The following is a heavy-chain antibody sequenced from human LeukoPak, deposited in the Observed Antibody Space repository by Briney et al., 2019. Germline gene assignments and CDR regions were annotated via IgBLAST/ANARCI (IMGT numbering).Heavy chain of an antibody. V-gene: IGHV1-69*13. Sequence: ASVKVSCKASGGTFSSYAISWVRQAPGQGLEWMGGIIPIFGTANYAQKFQGRVTITADESTSTAYMELSSLRSEDTAVYYCAAATTDAFDIWGQGTMVTVSS. CDR2: IIPIFGTA. CDR1: GGTFSSYA. J-gene: IGHJ3*02. D-gene: IGHD6-25*01. CDR3: AAATTDAFDI.